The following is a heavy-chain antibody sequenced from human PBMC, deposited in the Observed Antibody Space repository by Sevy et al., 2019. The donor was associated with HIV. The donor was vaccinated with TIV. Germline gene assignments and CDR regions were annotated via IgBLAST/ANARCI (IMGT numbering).Heavy chain of an antibody. CDR2: IFYSGST. D-gene: IGHD3-22*01. J-gene: IGHJ4*02. CDR3: ARQRASSGYFYFDS. CDR1: GGSISSGDYY. V-gene: IGHV4-30-4*01. Sequence: TLSLTCTVSGGSISSGDYYWSWIRQPPGKGLEWIGYIFYSGSTYFNPSLKSQVTISLDTSKSQFSLRLSSVTAADTAVFYCARQRASSGYFYFDSWGQGTLVTVSS.